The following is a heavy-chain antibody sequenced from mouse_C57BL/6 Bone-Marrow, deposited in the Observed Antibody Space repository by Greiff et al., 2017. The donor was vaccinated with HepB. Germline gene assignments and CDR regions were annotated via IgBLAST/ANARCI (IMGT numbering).Heavy chain of an antibody. CDR2: INPSSGYT. CDR3: ARRDPWLLRWWYFDV. Sequence: QVQLKESGAELAKPGASVKLSCKASGYTFTSYWMHWVKQRPGQGLEWIGYINPSSGYTKYNQKFKDKATLTADKSSSTAYMQLSSLTYEDSAVYYCARRDPWLLRWWYFDVWGTGTTVTVSS. CDR1: GYTFTSYW. V-gene: IGHV1-7*01. D-gene: IGHD2-3*01. J-gene: IGHJ1*03.